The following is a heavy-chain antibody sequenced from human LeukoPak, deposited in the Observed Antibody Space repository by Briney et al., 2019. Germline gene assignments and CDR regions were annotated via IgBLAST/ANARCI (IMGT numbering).Heavy chain of an antibody. CDR3: ARVTPQPAHDYGDYSSDY. D-gene: IGHD4-17*01. J-gene: IGHJ4*02. Sequence: GGSLRLSCAASGFTFSNYSMNLVRQAPGKGLEWVSYISSSSSTIYCADSVKGRFTISRDNAKNSLYLQMNSLRAEDTAVYYCARVTPQPAHDYGDYSSDYWGQGTLVTVSS. CDR2: ISSSSSTI. CDR1: GFTFSNYS. V-gene: IGHV3-48*01.